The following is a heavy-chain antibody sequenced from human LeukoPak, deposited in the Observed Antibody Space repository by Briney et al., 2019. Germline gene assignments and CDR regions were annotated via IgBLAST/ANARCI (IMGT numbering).Heavy chain of an antibody. Sequence: PGGSLRLSCAASGFTFSTYAMSWVRQAPGKGLEWVSGISGSGGSTFYADSVKGRFTISRDNSKNTLYLQMNSLRAEDTAVYYCAKDREIVVVRSWGLYFDYWGQGTLVTVSS. CDR1: GFTFSTYA. CDR2: ISGSGGST. CDR3: AKDREIVVVRSWGLYFDY. D-gene: IGHD3-22*01. J-gene: IGHJ4*02. V-gene: IGHV3-23*01.